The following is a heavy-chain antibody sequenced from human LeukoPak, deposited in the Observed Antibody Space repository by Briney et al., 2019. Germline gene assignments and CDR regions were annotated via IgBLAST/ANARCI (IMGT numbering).Heavy chain of an antibody. Sequence: GGSLRLSCAASGFTFSSYGMHWVRQAPGKGLEWVAVISYDGSNKYYADSVKGRFTISRDNAKNSLYLQMNSLRAEDTAVYYCARGGAGKGSDYWGQGTLVTVSS. D-gene: IGHD6-19*01. V-gene: IGHV3-30*03. CDR3: ARGGAGKGSDY. CDR2: ISYDGSNK. J-gene: IGHJ4*02. CDR1: GFTFSSYG.